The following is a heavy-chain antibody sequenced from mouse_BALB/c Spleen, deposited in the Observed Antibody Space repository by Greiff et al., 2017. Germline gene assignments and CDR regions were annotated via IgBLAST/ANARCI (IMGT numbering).Heavy chain of an antibody. CDR1: GFSLTSYG. CDR2: IWAGGST. D-gene: IGHD1-1*01. J-gene: IGHJ3*01. V-gene: IGHV2-9*02. Sequence: VQGVESGPGLVAPSQSLSITCTVSGFSLTSYGVHWVRQPPGKGLEWLGVIWAGGSTNYNSALMSRLSISKDNSKSQVFLKMNSLQTDDTAMYYCARRGYGSSQAWFAYWGQGTLVTVSA. CDR3: ARRGYGSSQAWFAY.